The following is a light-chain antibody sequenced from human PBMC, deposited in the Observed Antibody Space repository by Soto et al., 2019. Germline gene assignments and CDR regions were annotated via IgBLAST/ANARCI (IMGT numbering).Light chain of an antibody. V-gene: IGKV3-20*01. CDR2: GAY. Sequence: LSAHAPCPLSLSPGGRDTPSRRASQSVSSSYLAWYQQKPGQAHRLLIYGAYSRATGIQDRFSGSGSGTAFTLTIRRLEPEDFAVYYCKQYGSSPITFGQGTKVDIK. J-gene: IGKJ1*01. CDR1: QSVSSSY. CDR3: KQYGSSPIT.